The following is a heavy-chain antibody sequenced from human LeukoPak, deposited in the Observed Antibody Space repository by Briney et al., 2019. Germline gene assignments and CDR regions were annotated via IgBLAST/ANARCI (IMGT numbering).Heavy chain of an antibody. CDR3: VMGTLEEDY. CDR1: GFTFDDYA. CDR2: ISSSGGDT. J-gene: IGHJ4*02. V-gene: IGHV3-23*01. D-gene: IGHD1-14*01. Sequence: GGSLRLSCAASGFTFDDYAMHWVRQAPGKGLEWVSIISSSGGDTYYADSVKGRFSISRDNSENTVSLQMSSLRAEDTAVYYCVMGTLEEDYWGQGTLVTVSS.